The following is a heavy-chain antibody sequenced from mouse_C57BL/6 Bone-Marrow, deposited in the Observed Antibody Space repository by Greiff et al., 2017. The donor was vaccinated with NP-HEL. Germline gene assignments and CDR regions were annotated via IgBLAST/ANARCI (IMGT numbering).Heavy chain of an antibody. Sequence: QVHVKQPGAELVKPGASVKLSCKASGYTFTSYWMHWVKQRPGRGLEWIGRIDPNSGGTKYNEKFKSKATLTVDKPSSTAYMQLSSLTSEDSAVYYCARSAGIYYDYSAWFAYWGQGTLVTVSA. CDR3: ARSAGIYYDYSAWFAY. J-gene: IGHJ3*01. CDR1: GYTFTSYW. CDR2: IDPNSGGT. V-gene: IGHV1-72*01. D-gene: IGHD2-4*01.